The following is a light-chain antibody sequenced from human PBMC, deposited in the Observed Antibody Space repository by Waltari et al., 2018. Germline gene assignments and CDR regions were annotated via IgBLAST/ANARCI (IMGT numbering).Light chain of an antibody. Sequence: DVVMTQSPLSLPVSLGQPASISCKSSQSLVFSDGNTYLHWFQQRPGQSPRRLIYKVSNRDSGVPDRFSGSGSGTDFTLKISRVEAEDVGGYYCMQTTHWPRTFGQGTKVEIK. V-gene: IGKV2-30*01. CDR2: KVS. CDR1: QSLVFSDGNTY. CDR3: MQTTHWPRT. J-gene: IGKJ1*01.